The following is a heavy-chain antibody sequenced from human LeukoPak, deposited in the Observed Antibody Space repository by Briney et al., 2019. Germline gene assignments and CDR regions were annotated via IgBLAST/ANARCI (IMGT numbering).Heavy chain of an antibody. CDR2: IYYSGST. Sequence: SEPLSLTCTVSGGSISSYYWIWIRQPPGKGLVGIGYIYYSGSTNYNPSLKSRVTISVDTSKNQFSLKLSSVTAADTAVYYCARSDFWSVHYGMDVWGQGTTVTVSS. CDR3: ARSDFWSVHYGMDV. CDR1: GGSISSYY. J-gene: IGHJ6*02. D-gene: IGHD3-3*01. V-gene: IGHV4-59*01.